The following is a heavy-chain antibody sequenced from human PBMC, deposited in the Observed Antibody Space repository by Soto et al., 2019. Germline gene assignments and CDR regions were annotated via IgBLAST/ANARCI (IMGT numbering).Heavy chain of an antibody. CDR1: GGSFSGYY. CDR2: INHSGST. V-gene: IGHV4-34*01. Sequence: LSLTCAVYGGSFSGYYWSWIRQPPGKGLEWIGEINHSGSTNYNPSLKSRVTISVDTSKNQFSLKLSSVTAADTAVYYCARDNYGMDVWGQGTTVTVSS. CDR3: ARDNYGMDV. J-gene: IGHJ6*02.